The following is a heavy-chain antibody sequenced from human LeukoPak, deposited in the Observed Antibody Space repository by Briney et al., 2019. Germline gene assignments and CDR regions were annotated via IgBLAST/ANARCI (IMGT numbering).Heavy chain of an antibody. D-gene: IGHD3-9*01. CDR3: ARREDYDILTGPLGGMDV. V-gene: IGHV4-39*07. Sequence: SETLSLTCTVSGGSISSSSYYWGWIRQPPGKGLEWIGSTYYSGSTYYNPSLKSRVTISVDTSKNQFSLKLSSVTAADTAVYYCARREDYDILTGPLGGMDVWGQGATVTVSS. J-gene: IGHJ6*02. CDR2: TYYSGST. CDR1: GGSISSSSYY.